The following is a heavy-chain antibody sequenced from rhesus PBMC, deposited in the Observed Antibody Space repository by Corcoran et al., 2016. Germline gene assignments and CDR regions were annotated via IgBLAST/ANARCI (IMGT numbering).Heavy chain of an antibody. Sequence: QLQLQESGPGLVKPSETLSVTCAVSGGSISSIYWCWIRQAPGKGLEGIGYIYGSGSSTNYNPSLKSRVTLSVDTSKKQLSLKLSTVTAADTAVYYCASERGDASGVVDYWGQGVLVTVSS. CDR2: IYGSGSST. J-gene: IGHJ4*01. D-gene: IGHD2-39*02. CDR1: GGSISSIY. CDR3: ASERGDASGVVDY. V-gene: IGHV4-169*02.